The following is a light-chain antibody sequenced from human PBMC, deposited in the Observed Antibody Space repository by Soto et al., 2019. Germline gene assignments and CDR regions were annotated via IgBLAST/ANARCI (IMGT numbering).Light chain of an antibody. CDR3: SSYAGSNNLL. J-gene: IGLJ2*01. V-gene: IGLV2-8*01. CDR2: EVS. Sequence: QSALTQSPSASGSPGQSVTISCTGTSSDVGGNNFVSWYQQHPGKAPKLMIYEVSKRLSGVPDRFSGSKSGNTASLTVSGHQAEDEADYYCSSYAGSNNLLFGGGTQLTVL. CDR1: SSDVGGNNF.